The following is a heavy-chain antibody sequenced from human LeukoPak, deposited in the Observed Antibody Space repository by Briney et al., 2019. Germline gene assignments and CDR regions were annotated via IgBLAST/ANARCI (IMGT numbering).Heavy chain of an antibody. V-gene: IGHV3-66*01. CDR2: IYSGGST. D-gene: IGHD3-10*01. J-gene: IGHJ5*02. CDR1: GFTVSNNY. Sequence: GGSLRLSCAASGFTVSNNYMSWVRQAPGKGLEWVSVIYSGGSTYYADSVKGRFTISRDNSKNTLYLQMNSLRAEDTAVYYCARAQAMVRGVIIREDWFDPWGQGTLVTVSS. CDR3: ARAQAMVRGVIIREDWFDP.